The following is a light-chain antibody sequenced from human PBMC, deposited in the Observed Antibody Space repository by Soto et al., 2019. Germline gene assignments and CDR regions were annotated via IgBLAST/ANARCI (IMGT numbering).Light chain of an antibody. Sequence: DIVMTQSPDSLAVSLGERATINCKSSQSVLYSSNNKNYLVWYQQKPGQPPKLLIYWASTRESGVPDRFSGSGSGKDFTLPISSLQAEDVAVYYCQQYYSTPLTFGGGTKVEIK. CDR2: WAS. CDR1: QSVLYSSNNKNY. CDR3: QQYYSTPLT. J-gene: IGKJ4*01. V-gene: IGKV4-1*01.